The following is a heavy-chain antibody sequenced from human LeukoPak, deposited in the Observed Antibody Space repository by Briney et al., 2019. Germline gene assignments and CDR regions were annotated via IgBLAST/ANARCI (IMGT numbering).Heavy chain of an antibody. D-gene: IGHD5-18*01. V-gene: IGHV3-23*01. Sequence: GGSLRLSCAASGFTFSSYGMSWVRQAPGKGLEWVSAISGSGDSTYYADSVKGRFTISRDNSKNTLYLQMNSLRAEDMALYYCAKVSDTYAFDIWGQGTMVTVSS. CDR2: ISGSGDST. CDR3: AKVSDTYAFDI. J-gene: IGHJ3*02. CDR1: GFTFSSYG.